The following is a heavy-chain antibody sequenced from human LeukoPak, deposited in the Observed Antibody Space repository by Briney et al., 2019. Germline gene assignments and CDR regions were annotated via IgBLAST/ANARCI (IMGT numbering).Heavy chain of an antibody. V-gene: IGHV4-34*01. Sequence: SKTLSLTCAVYGGSFSGYYWSWIRQPPGKGLEWIGEINHSGSTNYNPSLKSRVTISVDTSKNQFSLKLSSVTAADTAVYYCARGRVVVVPAATIYYYYGMDVWGQGTTVTVSS. D-gene: IGHD2-2*01. CDR1: GGSFSGYY. CDR2: INHSGST. CDR3: ARGRVVVVPAATIYYYYGMDV. J-gene: IGHJ6*02.